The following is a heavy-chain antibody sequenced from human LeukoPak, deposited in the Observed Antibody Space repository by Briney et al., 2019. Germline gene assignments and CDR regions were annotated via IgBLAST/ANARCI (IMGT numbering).Heavy chain of an antibody. V-gene: IGHV3-30*18. CDR3: AKGGLVIPTLGMDV. CDR1: GFTFSSYG. J-gene: IGHJ6*02. CDR2: ISYDGSNK. Sequence: GGSMRLSCAASGFTFSSYGMHWVRQAPGKGLEWVAVISYDGSNKYYADSVKGRFTISRDNSKNTLYLQMNSLRAEDTAVYYCAKGGLVIPTLGMDVWGQGTTVTVSS. D-gene: IGHD3/OR15-3a*01.